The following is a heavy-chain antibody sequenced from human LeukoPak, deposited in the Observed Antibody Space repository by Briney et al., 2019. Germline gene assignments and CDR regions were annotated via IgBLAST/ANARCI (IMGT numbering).Heavy chain of an antibody. CDR2: IDPSSTYI. V-gene: IGHV3-21*01. D-gene: IGHD6-13*01. J-gene: IGHJ4*02. CDR3: ARGGRGSSWFDN. CDR1: GFTFSRDS. Sequence: PGGSLRLSCAASGFTFSRDSMNWVRQAPGKGLEWVSAIDPSSTYIYYADSVKGRFTISRDNSKNTLYLQMNSLRAEDTAVYYCARGGRGSSWFDNWGQGTLVTVSS.